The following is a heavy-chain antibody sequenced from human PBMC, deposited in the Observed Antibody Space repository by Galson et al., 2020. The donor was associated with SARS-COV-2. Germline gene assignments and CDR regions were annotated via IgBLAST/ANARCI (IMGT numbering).Heavy chain of an antibody. V-gene: IGHV3-30-3*01. CDR2: ISYDGSTT. CDR3: ARGHMGAVPRLTYYYGMDV. CDR1: GFTFSSYA. Sequence: GGSLRLSCAASGFTFSSYAMHWVRQAPGKGLEWVAVISYDGSTTYYADSVKGRFTISRDNSKNTLYLQMNSLRAEDTAVYYCARGHMGAVPRLTYYYGMDVWGQGTTVTVSS. D-gene: IGHD1-26*01. J-gene: IGHJ6*02.